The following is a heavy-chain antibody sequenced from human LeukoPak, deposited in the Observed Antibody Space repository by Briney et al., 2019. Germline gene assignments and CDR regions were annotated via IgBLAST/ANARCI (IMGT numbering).Heavy chain of an antibody. CDR1: GFTFGSYA. Sequence: PGGSLRLSCTASGFTFGSYAMSWVRQVPGKGLEWVSTIRRNGDHTFYADSVEGRFTVSRDNSKDTVYLQMNNLGAEDTAIYYCARVRGHTSSWYGGDFDFWGQGTLVTVSS. CDR2: IRRNGDHT. D-gene: IGHD6-13*01. J-gene: IGHJ4*02. CDR3: ARVRGHTSSWYGGDFDF. V-gene: IGHV3-23*01.